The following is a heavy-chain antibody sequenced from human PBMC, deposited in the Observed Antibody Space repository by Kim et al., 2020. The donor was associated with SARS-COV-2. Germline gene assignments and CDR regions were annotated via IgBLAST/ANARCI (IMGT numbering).Heavy chain of an antibody. J-gene: IGHJ4*02. CDR3: ARVGRWLRPRNFFDY. V-gene: IGHV4-34*01. CDR1: GGSFSGYY. CDR2: INHSGST. D-gene: IGHD5-12*01. Sequence: SETLSLTCAVYGGSFSGYYWSWIRQPPGKGLEWIGEINHSGSTNYNPSLKSRVTISVDTSKNQFSLKLSSVTAADTAVYYCARVGRWLRPRNFFDYWGQGTLVTVSS.